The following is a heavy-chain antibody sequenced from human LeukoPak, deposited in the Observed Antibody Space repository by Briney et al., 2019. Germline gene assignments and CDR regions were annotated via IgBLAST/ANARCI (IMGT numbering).Heavy chain of an antibody. V-gene: IGHV3-9*01. CDR3: VRGPGDPIVVAGIDY. Sequence: GRSLRLSCAASGFTFDNYAMNWVRQVPGKGLEWISLISWNSGTIGYADSVKGRFAISRDNAKSTVYLQMNSLRDEDTAFYYCVRGPGDPIVVAGIDYWGQGTLVTVSS. CDR1: GFTFDNYA. D-gene: IGHD6-19*01. CDR2: ISWNSGTI. J-gene: IGHJ4*02.